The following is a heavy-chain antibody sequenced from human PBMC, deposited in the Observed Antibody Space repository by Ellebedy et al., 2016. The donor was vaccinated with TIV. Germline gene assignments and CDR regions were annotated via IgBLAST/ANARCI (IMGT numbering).Heavy chain of an antibody. J-gene: IGHJ5*02. V-gene: IGHV3-7*01. D-gene: IGHD2-15*01. CDR1: GFTFSNYW. Sequence: GGSLRLSXAASGFTFSNYWMHWVRQAPEKGLDWVANIKEDGSTIYYVDSVKGRFTISRDNAKNSLYLQMNSLRTEDTAVYYCARAIGSGDGTWGQGALVTVSS. CDR3: ARAIGSGDGT. CDR2: IKEDGSTI.